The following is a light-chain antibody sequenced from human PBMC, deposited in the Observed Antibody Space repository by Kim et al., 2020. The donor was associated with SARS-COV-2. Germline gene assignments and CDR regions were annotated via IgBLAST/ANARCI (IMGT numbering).Light chain of an antibody. CDR3: LQHNTYPIT. CDR2: GAS. J-gene: IGKJ5*01. CDR1: QDIRND. Sequence: ASVGDRVTITFRASQDIRNDLVWYQQNPGRAPKRLIYGASSLQSGVPSSFSGSGSGTEFTLTISSLQPEDFATYFCLQHNTYPITFDQVTRLEIK. V-gene: IGKV1-17*01.